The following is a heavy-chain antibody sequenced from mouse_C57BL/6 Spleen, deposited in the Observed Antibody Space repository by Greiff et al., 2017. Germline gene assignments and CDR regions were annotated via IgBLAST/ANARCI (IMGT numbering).Heavy chain of an antibody. J-gene: IGHJ2*01. CDR3: TKDDYVSYYFDY. CDR2: IDPEDGDT. CDR1: GFNIKDYY. D-gene: IGHD2-4*01. V-gene: IGHV14-1*01. Sequence: VQLQQSGAELVRPGASVKLSCTASGFNIKDYYMHWVKQRPEQGLEWIGRIDPEDGDTEYAPKFQGKATMTADTSSNTAYLQLSSLTSEDTAVYYCTKDDYVSYYFDYWGQGTTLTVSS.